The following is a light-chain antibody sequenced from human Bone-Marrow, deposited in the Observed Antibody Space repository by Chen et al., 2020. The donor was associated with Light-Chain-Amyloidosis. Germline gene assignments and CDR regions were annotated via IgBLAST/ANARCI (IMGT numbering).Light chain of an antibody. Sequence: YELSQPPSESVSPGQTARITCSGDDLPTKYAYWYQQKPGQAPVLVIHRDTERPSGISERFSGSSSGTTATLTISGVQAEDEADYHCQSADSSGTYEVIFGGGTKLTVL. V-gene: IGLV3-25*03. CDR3: QSADSSGTYEVI. CDR2: RDT. CDR1: DLPTKY. J-gene: IGLJ2*01.